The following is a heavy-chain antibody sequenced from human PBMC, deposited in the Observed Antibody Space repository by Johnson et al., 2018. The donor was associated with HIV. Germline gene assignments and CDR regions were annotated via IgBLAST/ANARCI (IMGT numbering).Heavy chain of an antibody. D-gene: IGHD3-16*01. CDR2: IRYDGSNK. CDR1: GFTFSSYA. Sequence: VQLVESGGGLVKPGGSLRLSCAASGFTFSSYAMHWVRQAPGKGLEWVAFIRYDGSNKYYADSVKGRFPISRDNAKNSLFLQMSSLRAEDTAVYYCARVGPRSKGGPVDAFDIWGQGTMVTVSS. V-gene: IGHV3-30*02. CDR3: ARVGPRSKGGPVDAFDI. J-gene: IGHJ3*02.